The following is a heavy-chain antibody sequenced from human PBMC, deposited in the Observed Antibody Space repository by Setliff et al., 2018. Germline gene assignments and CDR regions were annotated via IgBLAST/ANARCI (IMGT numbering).Heavy chain of an antibody. J-gene: IGHJ4*02. CDR1: GGSVKSHY. V-gene: IGHV4-34*01. Sequence: PSETLSLTCTVSGGSVKSHYWSWIRQPPGKGLEWIGEINHSGSTNYNPSLKSRVTISIDTSKNQFSLNLSSATATDTAVYFCARGRNIEARLLDSWGQGTLVTVSS. CDR3: ARGRNIEARLLDS. D-gene: IGHD6-6*01. CDR2: INHSGST.